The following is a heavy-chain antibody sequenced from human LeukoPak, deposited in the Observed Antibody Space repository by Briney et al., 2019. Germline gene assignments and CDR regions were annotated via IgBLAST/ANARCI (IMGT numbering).Heavy chain of an antibody. CDR1: GFTFSRYS. Sequence: PGGSLRLSCAASGFTFSRYSMNWVRQAPGKGLEWVSSISGSSSYIYYADSVKGRFTISRDNAKNSLYLQMNSLRAEDTAVYYCARDYYGDYHWDYWGQGTLVTVSS. J-gene: IGHJ4*02. V-gene: IGHV3-21*01. D-gene: IGHD4-17*01. CDR3: ARDYYGDYHWDY. CDR2: ISGSSSYI.